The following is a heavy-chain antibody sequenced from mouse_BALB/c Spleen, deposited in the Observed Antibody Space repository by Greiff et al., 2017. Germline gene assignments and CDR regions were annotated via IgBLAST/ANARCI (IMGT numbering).Heavy chain of an antibody. Sequence: EVKLVESGGGLVQPGGSRKLSCAASGFTFSSFGMHWVRQAPEKGLEWVAYISSGSSTIYYADTVKGRFTISRDNPKNTLFLQMTSLRSEDTAMYYCARKDYCGSGFAYWGQGTLVTVSA. CDR1: GFTFSSFG. CDR2: ISSGSSTI. V-gene: IGHV5-17*02. D-gene: IGHD1-1*01. CDR3: ARKDYCGSGFAY. J-gene: IGHJ3*01.